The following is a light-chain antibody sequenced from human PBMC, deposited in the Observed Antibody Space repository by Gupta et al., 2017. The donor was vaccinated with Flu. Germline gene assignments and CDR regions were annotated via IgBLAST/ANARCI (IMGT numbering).Light chain of an antibody. CDR2: DAS. CDR1: QSVSSY. V-gene: IGKV3-11*01. CDR3: QQRSNWPLPIT. J-gene: IGKJ5*01. Sequence: EIVLTQSPATLSLSPGERATISCRASQSVSSYLAWYQQKPGQAPRLLIYDASNRATGIPARFSGSGSGTDFTLTISSLEPEDFAVYYCQQRSNWPLPITFGQGTRLEIK.